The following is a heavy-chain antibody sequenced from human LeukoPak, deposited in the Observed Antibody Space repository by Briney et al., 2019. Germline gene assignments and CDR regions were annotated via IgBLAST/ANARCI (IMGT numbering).Heavy chain of an antibody. CDR1: GGSIGSSSYY. J-gene: IGHJ4*02. D-gene: IGHD3-3*01. CDR2: IYYSGST. Sequence: PSETLSLTCTVSGGSIGSSSYYWGWIRQPPGKGLEWIGSIYYSGSTYYNPSLKSRVTISVDTSKSQFSLKLSSVTAADTAVYYCARLEGLWSGYRIDYWGQGTLVTVSS. CDR3: ARLEGLWSGYRIDY. V-gene: IGHV4-39*01.